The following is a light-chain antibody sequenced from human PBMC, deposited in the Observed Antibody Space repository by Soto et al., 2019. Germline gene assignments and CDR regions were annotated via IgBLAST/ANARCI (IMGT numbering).Light chain of an antibody. J-gene: IGLJ3*02. V-gene: IGLV1-40*01. CDR1: SSNIGAGYD. Sequence: QSVLTQPPSVSGAPGQRVTISCTGSSSNIGAGYDVHWYQQLPGTAPKLLIYRNTNRPSGVPDRFSGSKSGTSASLAITGLQAEDEADYYCQSYDSSLSGSVSGGGTKVTVL. CDR3: QSYDSSLSGSV. CDR2: RNT.